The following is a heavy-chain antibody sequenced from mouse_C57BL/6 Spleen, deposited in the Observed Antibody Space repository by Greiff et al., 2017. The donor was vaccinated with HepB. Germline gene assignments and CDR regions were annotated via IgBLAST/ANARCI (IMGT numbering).Heavy chain of an antibody. CDR1: GYTFTSYW. Sequence: QVQLQQPGAELVRPGTSVKLSCKASGYTFTSYWMHWVKQRPRQGLEWIGVIDPSDSYTNYNQKFKGKATLTVDTSSSTAYMQLSSLTSEDSAVYYCARSGDYPYWYFDVWGTGTTVTVSS. CDR3: ARSGDYPYWYFDV. V-gene: IGHV1-59*01. J-gene: IGHJ1*03. CDR2: IDPSDSYT. D-gene: IGHD2-4*01.